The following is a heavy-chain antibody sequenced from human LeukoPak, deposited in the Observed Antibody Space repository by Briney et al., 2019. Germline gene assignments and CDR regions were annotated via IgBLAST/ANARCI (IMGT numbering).Heavy chain of an antibody. J-gene: IGHJ4*02. CDR3: ARTNPQRGYFDY. D-gene: IGHD2-2*01. CDR2: ISPYNGDT. CDR1: GYTFTSYG. Sequence: ASVKVSCKSSGYTFTSYGISWVRQAPGQGLEWMTWISPYNGDTKYSQNFQGRVTMTTDTSTTTAYMELRSLRSDDTAVYYCARTNPQRGYFDYWGQGTLVTVCS. V-gene: IGHV1-18*01.